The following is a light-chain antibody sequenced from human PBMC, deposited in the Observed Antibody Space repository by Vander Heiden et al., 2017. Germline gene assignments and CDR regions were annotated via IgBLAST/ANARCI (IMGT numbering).Light chain of an antibody. V-gene: IGKV3-15*01. CDR3: QQYNNWPPLT. CDR2: GAS. J-gene: IGKJ4*01. Sequence: EIVMTQSPATPSVSQGERATFSCRASQSVSSNLAWYQQKPGQAPRLLIYGASTRATGIPARFSGSGSWTEFTHTISSLQSEDFAVYYCQQYNNWPPLTFGGGTKVEIK. CDR1: QSVSSN.